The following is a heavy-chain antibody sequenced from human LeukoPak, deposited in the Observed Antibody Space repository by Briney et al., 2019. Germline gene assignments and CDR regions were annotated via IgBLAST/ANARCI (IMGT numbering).Heavy chain of an antibody. V-gene: IGHV5-10-1*01. Sequence: PGESPRISCKGSGYSFTSYWISWVRQMPGKGLEWMGRIDPSDSYTNYRPSFQGHATMSADKSISTAYLQWSSLKASDTAMYYCARRSDYYYAMDVWGQGTTVTLSS. CDR1: GYSFTSYW. CDR3: ARRSDYYYAMDV. J-gene: IGHJ6*02. CDR2: IDPSDSYT.